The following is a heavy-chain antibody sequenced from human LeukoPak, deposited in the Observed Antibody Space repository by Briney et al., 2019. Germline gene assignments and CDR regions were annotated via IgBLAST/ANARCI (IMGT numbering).Heavy chain of an antibody. CDR1: GFTFTSHD. J-gene: IGHJ4*02. D-gene: IGHD5-18*01. CDR2: MNPNSGNT. Sequence: GASVKVSCKASGFTFTSHDYNWVRQATGQGLEWMGWMNPNSGNTGYAQKFQGRVTMTRNTSISTAYMELSSLRSEDTAVYYCARTSGSYGYYDRGFDYWGQGTLVTVSS. CDR3: ARTSGSYGYYDRGFDY. V-gene: IGHV1-8*01.